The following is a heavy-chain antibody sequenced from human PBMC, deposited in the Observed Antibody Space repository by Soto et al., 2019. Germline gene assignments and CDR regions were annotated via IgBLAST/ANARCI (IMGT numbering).Heavy chain of an antibody. V-gene: IGHV5-51*01. CDR3: ARVGIVATITGAFDI. D-gene: IGHD5-12*01. Sequence: GESLKISCKGSGYSFTSYWIGWVRQMPGKGLEWMGIIYPGDSDTRYSPSFQGQVTISADKSISTAYPQWSSLKASDTAMYYCARVGIVATITGAFDIWGQGTMVTVSS. J-gene: IGHJ3*02. CDR1: GYSFTSYW. CDR2: IYPGDSDT.